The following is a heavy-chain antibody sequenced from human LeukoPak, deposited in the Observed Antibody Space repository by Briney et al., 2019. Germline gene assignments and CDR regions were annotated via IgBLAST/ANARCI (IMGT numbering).Heavy chain of an antibody. J-gene: IGHJ4*02. Sequence: ASVKVSCKASGYTFTSYDINWVRQAPGQGLEWMGGIIPIFGTANYAQKLQGRATITADESTSTASMELSSLRSEETAVYYCARGPGGYLYDSRGYPWDWGQGTLVTVSS. D-gene: IGHD3-22*01. CDR1: GYTFTSYD. CDR3: ARGPGGYLYDSRGYPWD. CDR2: IIPIFGTA. V-gene: IGHV1-69*13.